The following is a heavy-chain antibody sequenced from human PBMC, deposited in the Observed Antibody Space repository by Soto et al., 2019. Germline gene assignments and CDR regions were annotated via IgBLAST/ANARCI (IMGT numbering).Heavy chain of an antibody. CDR3: ARDLPIRWIQLGYYYCYGMDV. J-gene: IGHJ6*02. CDR2: IYYSGST. V-gene: IGHV4-61*01. Sequence: SETLSLTCTVSGGSVSSGSYYWSWIRQPPGKGLEWIGYIYYSGSTNYNPSLKSRVTISVDTSKNQFSLKLSSVTAADTAVYYCARDLPIRWIQLGYYYCYGMDVWGQGTTVTVSS. CDR1: GGSVSSGSYY. D-gene: IGHD5-18*01.